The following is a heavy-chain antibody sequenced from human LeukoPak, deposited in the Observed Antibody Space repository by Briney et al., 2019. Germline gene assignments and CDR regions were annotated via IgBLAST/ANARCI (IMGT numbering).Heavy chain of an antibody. J-gene: IGHJ4*02. D-gene: IGHD4-17*01. CDR2: IYYSGST. CDR3: ARHLTTVTTVFGVELWPLDY. Sequence: SETLSLTCTVSGGSISSGGYYWSWIRQHPGKGLEWIGYIYYSGSTNYNPSLKSRVTISVDTSKNQFSLKLSSVTAADTAVYYCARHLTTVTTVFGVELWPLDYWGQGTLVTVSS. CDR1: GGSISSGGYY. V-gene: IGHV4-61*08.